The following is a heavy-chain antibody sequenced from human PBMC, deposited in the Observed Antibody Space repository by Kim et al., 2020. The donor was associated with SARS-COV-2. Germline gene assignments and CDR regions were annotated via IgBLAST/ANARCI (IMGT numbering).Heavy chain of an antibody. CDR2: ISSSGSTI. V-gene: IGHV3-48*03. CDR1: GFTFSSYE. J-gene: IGHJ4*02. Sequence: GGSLRLSCAASGFTFSSYEMNWVRQAPGKGLEWVSYISSSGSTIYYADSVKGRFTISRDNAKNSLYLQMNSLRAEDTAVYYCARDEFWSGYYPYYFDYWGQGTLLTVSS. CDR3: ARDEFWSGYYPYYFDY. D-gene: IGHD3-3*01.